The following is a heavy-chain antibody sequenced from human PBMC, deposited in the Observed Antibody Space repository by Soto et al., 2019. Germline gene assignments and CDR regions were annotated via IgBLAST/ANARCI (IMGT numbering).Heavy chain of an antibody. Sequence: GGSLRLSCVASGFTFSSYGMHWVRQAPGKGLEWVAIISYDGSNTYYADSVKGRFTISRDNSKNTLYLQMNSLRAEDTSVYYCTKEGGLSGSYYISSSYYFDYWGQGTLVTVSS. J-gene: IGHJ4*02. D-gene: IGHD1-26*01. CDR3: TKEGGLSGSYYISSSYYFDY. V-gene: IGHV3-30*18. CDR2: ISYDGSNT. CDR1: GFTFSSYG.